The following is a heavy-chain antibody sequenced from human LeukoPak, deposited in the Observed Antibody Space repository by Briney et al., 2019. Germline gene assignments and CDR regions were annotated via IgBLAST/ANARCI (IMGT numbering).Heavy chain of an antibody. D-gene: IGHD6-13*01. CDR3: ARSRSSSWTGYYYYYYMDV. V-gene: IGHV4-59*08. CDR1: GGSINSFY. J-gene: IGHJ6*03. Sequence: SETLSLNSTGSGGSINSFYWSWIRQRPGKGLEWMGYINYSGSTTNSPSLKSRVTISVDTSKSQFSLKRSSVTAADTAVYYCARSRSSSWTGYYYYYYMDVWGKGTTVTVSS. CDR2: INYSGST.